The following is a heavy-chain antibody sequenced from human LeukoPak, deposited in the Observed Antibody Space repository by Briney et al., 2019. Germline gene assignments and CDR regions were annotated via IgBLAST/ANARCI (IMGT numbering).Heavy chain of an antibody. CDR1: GFTFSSYA. Sequence: GGSLRLSCAASGFTFSSYAMSWVRQAPGKGLEWVSANSGSGGSTYYADSVKGRFTISRDNSKNTLYLQMNSLRAEDTAVYYCAKDLTMATTGDFDYWGQGTLVTVSS. CDR2: NSGSGGST. D-gene: IGHD5-24*01. J-gene: IGHJ4*02. CDR3: AKDLTMATTGDFDY. V-gene: IGHV3-23*01.